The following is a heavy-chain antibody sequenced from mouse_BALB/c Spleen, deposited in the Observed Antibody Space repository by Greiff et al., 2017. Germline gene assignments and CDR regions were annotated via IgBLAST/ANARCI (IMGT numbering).Heavy chain of an antibody. CDR3: AMYGNYAMDY. D-gene: IGHD2-10*02. CDR1: GYAFTNYW. Sequence: VQLVESGAELVRPGTSVKISCKASGYAFTNYWLGWVKQRPGHGLEWIGDIYPGSGNTYYNEKFKGKATLTADKSSSTAYMQLSSLTSEDSAVYFCAMYGNYAMDYWGQGTSVTVSS. CDR2: IYPGSGNT. V-gene: IGHV1-63*01. J-gene: IGHJ4*01.